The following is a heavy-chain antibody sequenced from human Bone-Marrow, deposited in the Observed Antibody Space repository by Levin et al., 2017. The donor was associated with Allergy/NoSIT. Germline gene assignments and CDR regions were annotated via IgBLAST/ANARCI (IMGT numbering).Heavy chain of an antibody. CDR2: VRDKSYGGTT. J-gene: IGHJ4*02. Sequence: GGSLRLSCTASGFIFGDFAMSWFRQAPGKGLEWVGFVRDKSYGGTTEYAASVKGRFSISRDDSKSVAYLLMNSLKAEDTGMYFCSRGAAAGSYWGQGTLVTVSS. CDR3: SRGAAAGSY. V-gene: IGHV3-49*03. D-gene: IGHD6-13*01. CDR1: GFIFGDFA.